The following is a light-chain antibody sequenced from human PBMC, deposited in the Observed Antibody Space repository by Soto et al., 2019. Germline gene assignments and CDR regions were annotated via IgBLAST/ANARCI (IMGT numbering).Light chain of an antibody. CDR3: QQYGSSPT. V-gene: IGKV3-20*01. CDR1: QSVSSSY. Sequence: EIVLTQSPGTLSLSPGERATLSCRASQSVSSSYSAWYQQKPGQAPRLLIYGASSRATGITDRFSGSGSGTDFTLTISRLEPEDFAVYYCQQYGSSPTFGQGTKVEIK. J-gene: IGKJ1*01. CDR2: GAS.